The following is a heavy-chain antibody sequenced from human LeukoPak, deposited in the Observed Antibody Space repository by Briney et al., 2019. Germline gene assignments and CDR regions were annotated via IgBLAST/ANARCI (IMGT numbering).Heavy chain of an antibody. CDR1: GGSISSGDYY. V-gene: IGHV4-30-4*01. D-gene: IGHD4-17*01. CDR3: ARGVATVTNLY. CDR2: IYYSGSA. J-gene: IGHJ4*02. Sequence: SETLSLTCTVSGGSISSGDYYWSWIRQPPGKGPEWIGYIYYSGSAYYNPSLKSRVTISVDTSKNQFSLKLSSVTAADTAVYYCARGVATVTNLYWGQGTLVTVSS.